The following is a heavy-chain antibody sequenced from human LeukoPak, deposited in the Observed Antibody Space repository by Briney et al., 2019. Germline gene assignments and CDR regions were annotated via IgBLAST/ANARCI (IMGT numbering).Heavy chain of an antibody. CDR1: GFTFSSYS. CDR2: IKQDGSEK. D-gene: IGHD3-16*01. J-gene: IGHJ5*02. V-gene: IGHV3-7*01. CDR3: ARTRLRLNWFDP. Sequence: PGGSLRLSCAASGFTFSSYSMNWVRQAPGKGLEWVANIKQDGSEKYYVDSVKGRFTISRDNAKNSLYLQMNSLRAEDTAVYYCARTRLRLNWFDPWGQGTLVTVSS.